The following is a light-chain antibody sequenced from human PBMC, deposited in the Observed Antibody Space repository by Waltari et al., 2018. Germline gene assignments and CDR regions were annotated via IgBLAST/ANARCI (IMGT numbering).Light chain of an antibody. CDR1: QSISSY. Sequence: DIQMTQSPSSLSASVGDRVTITCRASQSISSYLNWYQQKPGKAPKLLFYAASSLQSGVPSRFSGSGSGTDFTLTISSLQPEDFATYYCQQSYRTPPTFGPGTKVDIK. CDR2: AAS. CDR3: QQSYRTPPT. J-gene: IGKJ3*01. V-gene: IGKV1-39*01.